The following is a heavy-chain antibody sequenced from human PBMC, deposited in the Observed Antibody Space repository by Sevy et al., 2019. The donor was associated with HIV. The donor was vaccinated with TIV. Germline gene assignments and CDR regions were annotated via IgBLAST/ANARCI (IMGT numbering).Heavy chain of an antibody. V-gene: IGHV3-9*01. CDR1: RFPFNDHA. D-gene: IGHD2-21*01. J-gene: IGHJ6*02. CDR3: AKDINRGCDGINCYPYYYYFYGLDV. Sequence: GGSLRLSCAASRFPFNDHAMHWVRQVPGKGLEWVSGVNWNSRNIGYSDSVKGRFTISRDNANHFLYLEMNSLRPEDTAFYYCAKDINRGCDGINCYPYYYYFYGLDVWGQGTTVTVSS. CDR2: VNWNSRNI.